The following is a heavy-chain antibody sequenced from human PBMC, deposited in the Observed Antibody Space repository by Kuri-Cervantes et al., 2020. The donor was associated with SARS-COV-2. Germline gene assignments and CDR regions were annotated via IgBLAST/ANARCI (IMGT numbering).Heavy chain of an antibody. CDR2: INPNSGGT. D-gene: IGHD3-3*01. J-gene: IGHJ4*02. Sequence: ASVKVSCKASGYTFTGYYMHWVRQAPGQGLKWMGWINPNSGGTNYAQKFQGRVTMTRDTSISTAYMELSRLRSDDTAVYYCARGGPITIFGVVTKRFDYWGQGTLVTVSS. V-gene: IGHV1-2*02. CDR3: ARGGPITIFGVVTKRFDY. CDR1: GYTFTGYY.